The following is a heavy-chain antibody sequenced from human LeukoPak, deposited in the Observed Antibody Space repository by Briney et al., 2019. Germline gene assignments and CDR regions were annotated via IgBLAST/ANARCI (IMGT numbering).Heavy chain of an antibody. CDR1: GFIFSDYG. CDR2: TRFDGSIK. V-gene: IGHV3-33*01. CDR3: ARWGGTRQYYFDY. J-gene: IGHJ4*02. Sequence: GGSLRLSCAVSGFIFSDYGFHWARQAPGKGLEWVAVTRFDGSIKQYADSVKGRFTISRDDSKNTLYLQMNFLKSENTAVYSCARWGGTRQYYFDYWGQGTLVTVSS. D-gene: IGHD1-1*01.